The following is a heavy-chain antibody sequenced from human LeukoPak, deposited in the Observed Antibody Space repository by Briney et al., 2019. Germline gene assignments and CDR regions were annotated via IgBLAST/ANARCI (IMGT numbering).Heavy chain of an antibody. D-gene: IGHD4-11*01. CDR2: IYYSGST. J-gene: IGHJ4*02. Sequence: WVRQPPGKGLEWIGSIYYSGSTYYNPSLKSRVTMSVDTSKNQFSLKLSSVTAADTAVYYCARRTVDYSNYFDYWGQGTLVTVSS. CDR3: ARRTVDYSNYFDY. V-gene: IGHV4-39*01.